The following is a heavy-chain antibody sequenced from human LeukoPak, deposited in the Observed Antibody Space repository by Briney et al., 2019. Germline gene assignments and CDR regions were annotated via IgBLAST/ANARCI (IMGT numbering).Heavy chain of an antibody. J-gene: IGHJ2*01. CDR1: GGSVSSGSYY. V-gene: IGHV4-61*01. CDR2: IYYSGGT. Sequence: SETLSLTCTVSGGSVSSGSYYWSWIRQPPGKGLEWIGYIYYSGGTNYNPSLKSRVTISVDTSKNQFSLKLSSVTAADTAVYYCVAVVTPFGYFDLWGRGTLVTVSS. CDR3: VAVVTPFGYFDL. D-gene: IGHD4-23*01.